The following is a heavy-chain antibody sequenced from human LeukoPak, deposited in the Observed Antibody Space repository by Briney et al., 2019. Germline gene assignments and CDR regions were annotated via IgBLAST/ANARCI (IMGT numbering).Heavy chain of an antibody. V-gene: IGHV3-30-3*01. CDR2: LPYDGSNK. D-gene: IGHD3-3*01. CDR3: ARDDYDFWSGYSPYYFDY. Sequence: GGSLRLSCAASGFTFSSYVMHWVRQAPGKGLEWVAVLPYDGSNKYFADSVMGRFSISRDNSKNTLYLQMNSLRAEDTAVYYCARDDYDFWSGYSPYYFDYWGQGTLVTVSS. J-gene: IGHJ4*02. CDR1: GFTFSSYV.